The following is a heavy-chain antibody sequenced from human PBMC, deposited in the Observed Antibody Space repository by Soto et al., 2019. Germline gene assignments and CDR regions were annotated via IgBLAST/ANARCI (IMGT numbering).Heavy chain of an antibody. V-gene: IGHV3-30-3*01. CDR3: AREGKYGSGSYYNYYYYGMDV. CDR2: ISYDGSNK. J-gene: IGHJ6*02. D-gene: IGHD3-10*01. Sequence: PGWSLRLSCAASGFTFSSYAMHWVRQAPGKGLEWVAVISYDGSNKYYADSVKGRFTISRDNSKNTLYLQMNSLRAEDTAVYYCAREGKYGSGSYYNYYYYGMDVWGQGTTVTGSS. CDR1: GFTFSSYA.